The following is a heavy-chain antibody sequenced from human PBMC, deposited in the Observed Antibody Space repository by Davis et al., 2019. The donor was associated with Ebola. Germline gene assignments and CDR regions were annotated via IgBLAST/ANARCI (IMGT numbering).Heavy chain of an antibody. J-gene: IGHJ4*02. CDR2: IKQDGSEK. CDR3: ARDLLIAAAGTGY. V-gene: IGHV3-7*01. CDR1: GFTFSSYW. Sequence: GESLKISCAASGFTFSSYWMSWVRQAPGKGLEWVANIKQDGSEKYYADSVKGRFTISRDNSKNTLYLQMNSLRAEDTAVYYCARDLLIAAAGTGYWGQGTLVTVSS. D-gene: IGHD6-13*01.